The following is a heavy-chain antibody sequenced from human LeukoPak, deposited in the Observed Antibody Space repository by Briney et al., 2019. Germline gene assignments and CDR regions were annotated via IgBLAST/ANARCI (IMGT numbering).Heavy chain of an antibody. J-gene: IGHJ4*02. CDR2: IYWDDDN. CDR1: GFSLDGSGES. CDR3: AHRRGVATREGVFYVFDN. D-gene: IGHD6-6*01. V-gene: IGHV2-5*02. Sequence: SGPTLVNPTQTVTLTCTFSGFSLDGSGESVGWVRQPPGKALEWLALIYWDDDNRYNPSLQSRLTITKDTSKNQVALTMTNLDPLDTATYYCAHRRGVATREGVFYVFDNWGQGILVSVSS.